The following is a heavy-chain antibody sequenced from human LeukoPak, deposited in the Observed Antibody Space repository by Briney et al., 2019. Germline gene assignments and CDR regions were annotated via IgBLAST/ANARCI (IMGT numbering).Heavy chain of an antibody. D-gene: IGHD3-3*01. J-gene: IGHJ4*02. V-gene: IGHV3-7*01. CDR2: IKQDGSEK. CDR3: AGDGRAVTIFN. CDR1: GFTFSRDW. Sequence: GGSLRLSCAASGFTFSRDWMSWVRQAPGKGLEWVANIKQDGSEKYYADSVKGRFTISRDNRKSSVSLQMNSLRAEDTAVYYCAGDGRAVTIFNWGLGTLVSVSS.